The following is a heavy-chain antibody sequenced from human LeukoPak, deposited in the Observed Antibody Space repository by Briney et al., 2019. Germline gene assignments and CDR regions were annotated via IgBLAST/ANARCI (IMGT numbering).Heavy chain of an antibody. V-gene: IGHV4-38-2*01. CDR1: GYSISSGYY. J-gene: IGHJ6*03. Sequence: SETLSLTCGVSGYSISSGYYWGWIRQPPGKGLEWIGILYHSGTTYYNPSLKSRVTILAETSKNHFSLKLNSVTAADTAVYYCARAKLEWFSIYHYYYMGVWGQGTTVTVSS. CDR2: LYHSGTT. D-gene: IGHD3-3*01. CDR3: ARAKLEWFSIYHYYYMGV.